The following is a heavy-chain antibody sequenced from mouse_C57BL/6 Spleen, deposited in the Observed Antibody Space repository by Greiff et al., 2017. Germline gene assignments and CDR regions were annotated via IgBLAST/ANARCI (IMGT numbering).Heavy chain of an antibody. CDR2: LWSGGST. D-gene: IGHD2-2*01. CDR3: ARRDGYDEGDYAMDY. J-gene: IGHJ4*01. Sequence: QVQLQQSGPGLVQPSQSLSITCTVSGFSLTSYGVHWVRQSPGKGLEWLGVLWSGGSTDYNAAFISRLSISKDNSKSQVFFKMNSLQADDTAIYYCARRDGYDEGDYAMDYWGQGTSVTVSS. CDR1: GFSLTSYG. V-gene: IGHV2-2*01.